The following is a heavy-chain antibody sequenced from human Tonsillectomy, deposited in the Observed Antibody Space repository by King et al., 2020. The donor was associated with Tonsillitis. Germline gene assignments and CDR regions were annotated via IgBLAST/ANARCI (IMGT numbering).Heavy chain of an antibody. CDR3: ARGFTRSSYNWFDP. D-gene: IGHD3-10*01. V-gene: IGHV4-59*12. J-gene: IGHJ5*02. CDR2: IYYTGDT. Sequence: QLQESGPGLVKPSETLSLTCTVSGGSISNYYWSWIRQPPGKGLEWIGYIYYTGDTNYNPSLKSRVTISVDTSKKQFSLKLSSITAADTAVYYCARGFTRSSYNWFDPWGQGTLVTVSS. CDR1: GGSISNYY.